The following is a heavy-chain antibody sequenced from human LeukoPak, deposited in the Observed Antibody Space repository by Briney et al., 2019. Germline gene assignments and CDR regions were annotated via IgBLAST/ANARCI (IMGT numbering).Heavy chain of an antibody. CDR2: INAGNGNT. J-gene: IGHJ4*02. D-gene: IGHD2-21*02. CDR1: GYIFTDYA. CDR3: ARGRWSATTASYYLDF. Sequence: GASVNVSCRASGYIFTDYAILWVRQAPGQRLEWLGWINAGNGNTKYSQNFQGRVTLTRDTSATTASMEMNSLRSEDTALYYCARGRWSATTASYYLDFWGLGTLVTVSS. V-gene: IGHV1-3*01.